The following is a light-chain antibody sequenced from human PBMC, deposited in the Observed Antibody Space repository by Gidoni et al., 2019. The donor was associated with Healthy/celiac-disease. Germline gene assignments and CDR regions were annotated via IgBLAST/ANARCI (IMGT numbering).Light chain of an antibody. CDR2: GAS. CDR1: QRVSSN. Sequence: EIVMTQSPATLSVSPGERATLSCRASQRVSSNLAWYQQKPGQAPRLLIYGASTRATGIPARFSGSGSGKEFTLTISSLQSEDFAVYYCQQYNNWPPSFXQXTKLEIK. J-gene: IGKJ2*03. CDR3: QQYNNWPPS. V-gene: IGKV3-15*01.